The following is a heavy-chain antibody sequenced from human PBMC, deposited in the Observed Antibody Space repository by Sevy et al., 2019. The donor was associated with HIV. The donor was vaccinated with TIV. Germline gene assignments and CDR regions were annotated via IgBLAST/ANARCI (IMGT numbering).Heavy chain of an antibody. V-gene: IGHV3-15*07. CDR2: LKSESDGGTT. CDR1: GLTLSYAW. CDR3: TARNFDF. Sequence: GGSLRLSCAASGLTLSYAWMNWVRLAPGKGLEWVGRLKSESDGGTTDFATPVKGRFIISRDDSKNTLYLQMNSLKTGDTALYYCTARNFDFWGRGTLVTVSS. J-gene: IGHJ4*02.